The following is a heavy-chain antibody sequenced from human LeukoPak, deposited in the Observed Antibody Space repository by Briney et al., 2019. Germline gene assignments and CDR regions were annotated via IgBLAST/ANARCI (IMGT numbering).Heavy chain of an antibody. V-gene: IGHV4-59*01. CDR1: RGSINSYH. CDR3: ARLRSWELHYFDY. CDR2: IYYSGST. J-gene: IGHJ4*02. D-gene: IGHD1-26*01. Sequence: SETLSLTCTVSRGSINSYHWSWIRQPPGRGLEWIGYIYYSGSTNYNPSLRSRVTMSVDTSKNQFSLKLSSVTAADTAVYYCARLRSWELHYFDYWGQGTLVTVSS.